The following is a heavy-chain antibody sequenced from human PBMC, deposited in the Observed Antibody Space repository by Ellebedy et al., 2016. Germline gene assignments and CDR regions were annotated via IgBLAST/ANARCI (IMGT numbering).Heavy chain of an antibody. CDR1: GFTFGNFF. V-gene: IGHV3-23*01. Sequence: GESLKISCVASGFTFGNFFMSWVRQAPGGGLEWVSTISGGGDTTVSADSVKGRFTISRDNSRNTLYLQMNSLRAEDTAVYYCYYGHYSGSWGQGTLVTVSS. J-gene: IGHJ4*02. D-gene: IGHD4-17*01. CDR3: YYGHYSGS. CDR2: ISGGGDTT.